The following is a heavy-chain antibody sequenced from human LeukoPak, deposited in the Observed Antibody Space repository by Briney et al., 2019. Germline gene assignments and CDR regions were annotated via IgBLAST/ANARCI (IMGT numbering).Heavy chain of an antibody. D-gene: IGHD2/OR15-2a*01. CDR2: ISSSSSYM. CDR3: ARFHFSFDY. J-gene: IGHJ4*02. Sequence: GGSLRLSCAASGFTFSSYSMNWVRQAPGKGLEWVSSISSSSSYMYYADSVKGRFTISRDNAKNSLYLQMNSPRAEDTAVYYCARFHFSFDYWGQGTLVTVSS. CDR1: GFTFSSYS. V-gene: IGHV3-21*01.